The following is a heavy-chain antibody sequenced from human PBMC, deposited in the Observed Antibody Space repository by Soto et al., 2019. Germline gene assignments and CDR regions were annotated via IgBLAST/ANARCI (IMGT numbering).Heavy chain of an antibody. Sequence: PSETLSLTCTVSGGSISSGYYYWSSIRQPPGKGLEWIGYIYYSGSTYYNPSLRSRVTISLDTSKNHFSLKLNSVTAADTAVYYCATSGSFTYYFDSWGQGTLVTVSS. CDR2: IYYSGST. J-gene: IGHJ4*02. D-gene: IGHD1-26*01. V-gene: IGHV4-30-4*01. CDR1: GGSISSGYYY. CDR3: ATSGSFTYYFDS.